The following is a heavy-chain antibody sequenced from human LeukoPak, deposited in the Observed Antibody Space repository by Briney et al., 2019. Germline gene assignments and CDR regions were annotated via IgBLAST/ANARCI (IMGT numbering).Heavy chain of an antibody. J-gene: IGHJ3*02. CDR2: ISSNSGIK. V-gene: IGHV3-48*04. CDR3: TRVGYCATTSCRTAFDI. D-gene: IGHD2-2*01. Sequence: GGSLRLSCGGSGFTFKSFSMHWVRQAPGKGLEWVSDISSNSGIKSYADSVKGRFTISRDNAENTLYLQMNSLRAEDTAVYFCTRVGYCATTSCRTAFDIWGQGTMVTVSS. CDR1: GFTFKSFS.